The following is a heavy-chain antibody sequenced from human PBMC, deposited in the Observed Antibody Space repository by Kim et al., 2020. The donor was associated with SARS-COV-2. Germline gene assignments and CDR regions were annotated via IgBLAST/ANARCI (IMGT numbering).Heavy chain of an antibody. Sequence: ASVKVSCKASGYTFTSYAMHWVRQAPGQRLEWMGWINAGNGNTKYSQKFQGRVTITRDTSASTAYMELSSLRSEDTAVYYCARDSYYDIFRYYYSYTDVWGKGATVTASS. V-gene: IGHV1-3*01. CDR3: ARDSYYDIFRYYYSYTDV. CDR1: GYTFTSYA. J-gene: IGHJ6*03. D-gene: IGHD3-9*01. CDR2: INAGNGNT.